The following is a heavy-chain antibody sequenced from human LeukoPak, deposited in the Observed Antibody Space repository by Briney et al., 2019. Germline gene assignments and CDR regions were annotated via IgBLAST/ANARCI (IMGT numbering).Heavy chain of an antibody. CDR2: ISYDGSNK. J-gene: IGHJ5*02. Sequence: PGGSLRLSCAASGFTFSSYAMHWVRQAPGKGLEWVAVISYDGSNKYYADSVKGRFTISRDNSKNTLYLQMNSLRAEDTAVYYCARSLGEYCSGGSCANWFDPWGQGTLVTVSS. D-gene: IGHD2-15*01. CDR3: ARSLGEYCSGGSCANWFDP. V-gene: IGHV3-30*04. CDR1: GFTFSSYA.